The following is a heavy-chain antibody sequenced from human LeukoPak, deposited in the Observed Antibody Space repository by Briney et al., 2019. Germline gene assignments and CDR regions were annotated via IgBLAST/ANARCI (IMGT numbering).Heavy chain of an antibody. CDR2: IYYTGST. CDR3: AKYRPSGSVWVGFDI. CDR1: GGSISNNY. V-gene: IGHV4-59*08. J-gene: IGHJ3*02. Sequence: SETLSLNCLVSGGSISNNYWSWIRQPTGKGLEWIGQIYYTGSTSYNPHLKCRVSISVDTSKNQFSLRLTSVTAADTALYYCAKYRPSGSVWVGFDIWGQGTMVTVSS. D-gene: IGHD3-16*01.